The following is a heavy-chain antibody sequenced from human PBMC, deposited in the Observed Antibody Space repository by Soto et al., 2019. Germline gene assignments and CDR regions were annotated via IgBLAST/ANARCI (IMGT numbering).Heavy chain of an antibody. V-gene: IGHV1-46*01. D-gene: IGHD3-22*01. CDR1: GYSFTSYY. Sequence: ASVTVSCKASGYSFTSYYMHWVRQAPGQGLEWMGIINHSGGSTSYAQKFQGRVTMTRDTSTSTVYMELSSLRSDDTAVYYCARVFYYDIRVAVGDYYYYGMDVWGQGTTVTVSS. CDR2: INHSGGST. CDR3: ARVFYYDIRVAVGDYYYYGMDV. J-gene: IGHJ6*02.